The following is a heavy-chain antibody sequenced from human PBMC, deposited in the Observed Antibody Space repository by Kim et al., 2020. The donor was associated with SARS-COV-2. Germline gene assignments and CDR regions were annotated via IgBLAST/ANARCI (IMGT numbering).Heavy chain of an antibody. V-gene: IGHV1-69*04. J-gene: IGHJ5*02. CDR2: IIPILGIA. D-gene: IGHD3-10*01. CDR3: AGLFSSTRQRSDNWFDP. CDR1: GGTFSSYA. Sequence: SVKVSCKASGGTFSSYAISWVRQAPGQGLEWMGRIIPILGIANYAQKFQGRVTITADKSTSTAYMELSSLRSEDTAVYYCAGLFSSTRQRSDNWFDPWGQGTLVTVSS.